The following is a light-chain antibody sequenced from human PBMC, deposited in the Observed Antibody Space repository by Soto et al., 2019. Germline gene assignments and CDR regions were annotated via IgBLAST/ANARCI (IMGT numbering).Light chain of an antibody. Sequence: ESVLTQSPGTLSLSPGERATLSCRASQSVSSNYLAWYQQKPGQASRLLIYGASSRATGIPDRFSGSGSGTDFTLSIHRLEPEDFAVYYCQQYDNSHTWTFGHETKV. CDR3: QQYDNSHTWT. CDR2: GAS. V-gene: IGKV3-20*01. CDR1: QSVSSNY. J-gene: IGKJ1*01.